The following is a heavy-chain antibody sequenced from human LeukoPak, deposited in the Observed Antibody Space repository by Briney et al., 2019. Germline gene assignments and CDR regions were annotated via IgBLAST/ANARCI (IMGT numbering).Heavy chain of an antibody. D-gene: IGHD3-16*01. V-gene: IGHV1-2*02. CDR1: GYTFTGNY. J-gene: IGHJ5*02. CDR3: AREVVAWGMNSFDP. Sequence: GASVKVACKASGYTFTGNYIHWVRQVPGQGLEWMGWINPNSGGTNYAQKFQGRVTMTRDTSISTASMELSRLTSDDTAVYYCAREVVAWGMNSFDPWGQGTLVTVSS. CDR2: INPNSGGT.